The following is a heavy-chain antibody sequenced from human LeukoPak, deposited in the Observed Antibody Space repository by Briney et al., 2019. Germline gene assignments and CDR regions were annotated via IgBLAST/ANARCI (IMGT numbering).Heavy chain of an antibody. CDR3: ARDSRVGTTHYYYYMDV. Sequence: GSLRLSCVASGFTFSYYPIHWVRQAPGRGLEWVAVISYDATNKEYADSVKGRFTISRDDSTNTVSLQMNSLRAEDTAVYYCARDSRVGTTHYYYYMDVWGKGAMVTVSS. D-gene: IGHD1-14*01. CDR1: GFTFSYYP. CDR2: ISYDATNK. V-gene: IGHV3-30*04. J-gene: IGHJ6*03.